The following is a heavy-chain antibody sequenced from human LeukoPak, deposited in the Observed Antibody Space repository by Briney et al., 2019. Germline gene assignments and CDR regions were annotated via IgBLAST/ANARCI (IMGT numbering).Heavy chain of an antibody. J-gene: IGHJ4*02. Sequence: SETLSLTCTVSGYSISSGYYWGWIRQPPGKGLEWIGSIYHSGSTYYNPSLKSRVTISVDTSKNQFSLKLSSVTAADTAVYYCARVEFPVGPSNYWGQGTLVTVSS. D-gene: IGHD2-21*01. CDR3: ARVEFPVGPSNY. CDR2: IYHSGST. CDR1: GYSISSGYY. V-gene: IGHV4-38-2*02.